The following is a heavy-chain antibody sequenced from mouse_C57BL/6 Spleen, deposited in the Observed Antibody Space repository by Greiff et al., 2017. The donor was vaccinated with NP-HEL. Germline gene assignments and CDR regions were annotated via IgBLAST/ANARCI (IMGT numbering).Heavy chain of an antibody. J-gene: IGHJ4*01. V-gene: IGHV5-17*01. CDR1: GFTFSDYG. Sequence: VQLKESGGGLVKPGGSLKLSCAASGFTFSDYGMHWVRQAPEKGLEWVAYISSGSSTIYYADTVKGRFTISSDNAKNTLFLQMTSLRSEDTAMYYCARPQFADYAMDYWGQGTSVTVSS. CDR2: ISSGSSTI. CDR3: ARPQFADYAMDY.